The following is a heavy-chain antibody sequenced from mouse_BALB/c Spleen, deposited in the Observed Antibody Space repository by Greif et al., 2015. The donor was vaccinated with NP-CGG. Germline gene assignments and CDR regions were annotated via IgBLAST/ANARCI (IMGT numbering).Heavy chain of an antibody. CDR3: ARESNYVGYAMDY. V-gene: IGHV2-6-7*01. Sequence: QVQLQQSGPGLVAPSQSLSITCTVSGFSLTGYGVNWVRQPPGKGLEWLGMIWGDGSTDYNSALKSRLSISKDNSKSQVFLKMNSLQTDDTARYYCARESNYVGYAMDYWGQGTSVTVSS. J-gene: IGHJ4*01. CDR1: GFSLTGYG. CDR2: IWGDGST. D-gene: IGHD2-5*01.